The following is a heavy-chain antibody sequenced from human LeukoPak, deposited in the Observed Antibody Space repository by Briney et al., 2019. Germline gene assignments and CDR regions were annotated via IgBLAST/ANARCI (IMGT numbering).Heavy chain of an antibody. CDR1: GFTFRTYW. J-gene: IGHJ4*02. V-gene: IGHV3-74*01. Sequence: GGSLRLSCAASGFTFRTYWMHWARQTPGQGLVWVSQINSDGSTTNYADSVKGRFTVSRDNAQNTLYLQMSSLRAEDTAVYYCARAGNYYFEYWGQGALVTVSS. CDR3: ARAGNYYFEY. D-gene: IGHD3-10*01. CDR2: INSDGSTT.